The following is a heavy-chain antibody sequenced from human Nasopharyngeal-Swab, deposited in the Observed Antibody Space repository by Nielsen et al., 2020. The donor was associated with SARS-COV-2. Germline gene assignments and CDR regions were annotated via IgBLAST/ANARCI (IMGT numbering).Heavy chain of an antibody. V-gene: IGHV4-31*03. CDR1: GGSISSGGYY. D-gene: IGHD2/OR15-2a*01. Sequence: SETLSPTCTVSGGSISSGGYYWSWIRQHPGKGLEWIGYIYYSGSTYYNPSLKSRVTISVDTSKNQFSLKLSSVTAADTAVYYCAGVLFTYFDYWGQGTLVTVSS. CDR2: IYYSGST. CDR3: AGVLFTYFDY. J-gene: IGHJ4*02.